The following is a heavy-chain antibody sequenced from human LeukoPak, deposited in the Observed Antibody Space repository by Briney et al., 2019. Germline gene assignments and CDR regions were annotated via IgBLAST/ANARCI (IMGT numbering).Heavy chain of an antibody. CDR2: ISSSSSYI. J-gene: IGHJ4*02. Sequence: GGSLRLSCAASGFTFSSYSMNWVRQAPGKGLEWVSSISSSSSYIYYADSVKGRFTISRDNAKNSLYLQMNSLRAEDTAVYYCARDLRVVTAIFDYWGQGILVTISS. CDR3: ARDLRVVTAIFDY. V-gene: IGHV3-21*01. CDR1: GFTFSSYS. D-gene: IGHD2-21*02.